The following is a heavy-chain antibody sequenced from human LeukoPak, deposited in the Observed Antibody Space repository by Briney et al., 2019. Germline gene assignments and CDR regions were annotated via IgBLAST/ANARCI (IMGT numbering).Heavy chain of an antibody. CDR2: VYYSGST. J-gene: IGHJ4*02. Sequence: PSETLSLTCTASGGSVSSDSYFWSWIRQPPGRGLEWIGYVYYSGSTNYNPSPKSRVTISVDTSKNQFSLKLSSVTAADTAVYYCARRRYNIDYWGQGTLVTVSS. CDR1: GGSVSSDSYF. CDR3: ARRRYNIDY. V-gene: IGHV4-61*01. D-gene: IGHD1-1*01.